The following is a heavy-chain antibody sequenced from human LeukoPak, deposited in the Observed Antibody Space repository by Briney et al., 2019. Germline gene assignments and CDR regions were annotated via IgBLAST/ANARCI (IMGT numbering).Heavy chain of an antibody. J-gene: IGHJ5*02. CDR3: ARDGYYDFWSGYYEVDP. V-gene: IGHV1-46*01. CDR2: IYPRDGST. D-gene: IGHD3-3*01. Sequence: ASVKVSCKASGYTFTSNYIHWVRQAPGQGLEWMGMIYPRDGSTSYAQKFQGRVTVTRDTSTSTVHMELSGLRSDDTAVYYCARDGYYDFWSGYYEVDPWGQGTLVTVSS. CDR1: GYTFTSNY.